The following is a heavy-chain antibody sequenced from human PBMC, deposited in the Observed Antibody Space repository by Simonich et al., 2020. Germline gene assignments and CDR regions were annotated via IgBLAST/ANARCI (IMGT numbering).Heavy chain of an antibody. Sequence: QVQLVQSGAAVKKPGASVKVSCKASGYTFTGYYMHWVRQAPGQGLEWRGWSNPKSGGTNYAQKFQGRVTMTRDTSISTAYMELSRLRSDDTAVYYCARSHIATAGTGYFQHWGQGTLVTVSS. V-gene: IGHV1-2*02. CDR3: ARSHIATAGTGYFQH. CDR2: SNPKSGGT. CDR1: GYTFTGYY. J-gene: IGHJ1*01. D-gene: IGHD6-13*01.